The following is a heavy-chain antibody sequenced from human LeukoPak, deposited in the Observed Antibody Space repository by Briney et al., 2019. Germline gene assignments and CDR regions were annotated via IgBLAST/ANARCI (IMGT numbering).Heavy chain of an antibody. V-gene: IGHV3-7*01. Sequence: GGSLTLSCAATRLTFDGSWMNWVRPAPGKGLEWVANMDPSGSQKRYVDSVKGRFSISKDNPGTSLYLEMYSLRAEDTAIYYCAIWTSGNYWGQGTLVTVSS. CDR2: MDPSGSQK. CDR3: AIWTSGNY. D-gene: IGHD1-1*01. CDR1: RLTFDGSW. J-gene: IGHJ4*02.